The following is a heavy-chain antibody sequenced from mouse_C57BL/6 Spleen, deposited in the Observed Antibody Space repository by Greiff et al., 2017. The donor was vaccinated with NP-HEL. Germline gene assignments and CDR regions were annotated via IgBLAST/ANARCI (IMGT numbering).Heavy chain of an antibody. CDR3: ARSGGDSSGYEGFAY. J-gene: IGHJ3*01. CDR1: GYAFTNYL. CDR2: INPGSGGT. D-gene: IGHD3-2*02. V-gene: IGHV1-54*01. Sequence: QVQLQQSGAELVRPGTSVKVSCKASGYAFTNYLIEWVKQRPGQGLEWIGVINPGSGGTNYNEKFKGKATLTADKSSSTAYMQLSSLTSEDSAVYFCARSGGDSSGYEGFAYWGQGTLVTVSA.